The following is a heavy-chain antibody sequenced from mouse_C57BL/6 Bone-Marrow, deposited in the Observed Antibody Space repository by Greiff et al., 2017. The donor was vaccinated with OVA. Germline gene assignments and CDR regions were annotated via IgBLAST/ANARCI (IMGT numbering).Heavy chain of an antibody. V-gene: IGHV5-4*01. CDR2: ISDGGSYT. Sequence: EVQRVESGGGLVQPGGSLKLSCAASGFTFSSYAMSWVRQTPEKRLEWVASISDGGSYTYYPDNVKGRFTISRDNAKNNLYLQMSHLKSEDTAMYYCARDRGSSYVRYFDVWGTGTTVTVSS. D-gene: IGHD1-1*01. CDR1: GFTFSSYA. J-gene: IGHJ1*03. CDR3: ARDRGSSYVRYFDV.